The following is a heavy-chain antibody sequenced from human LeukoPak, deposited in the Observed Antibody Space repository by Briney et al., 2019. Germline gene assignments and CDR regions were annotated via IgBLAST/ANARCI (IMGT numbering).Heavy chain of an antibody. J-gene: IGHJ6*02. V-gene: IGHV1-2*02. Sequence: ASVKVSCKASGYTFNGYYMHWVRQAPGQGLEWMGWINPHSGGTNYAQKFQRRLTMNRDTSISTADVELSRLRSEETAVYYCARDPEYYDFSIGSYGMAVWGQGTKVTVSS. CDR3: ARDPEYYDFSIGSYGMAV. CDR1: GYTFNGYY. CDR2: INPHSGGT. D-gene: IGHD3-3*01.